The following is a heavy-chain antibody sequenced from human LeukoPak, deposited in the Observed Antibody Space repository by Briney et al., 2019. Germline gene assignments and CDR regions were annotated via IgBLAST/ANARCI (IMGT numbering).Heavy chain of an antibody. CDR3: ARDLYSSGWTDAFDI. V-gene: IGHV3-30-3*01. CDR1: GFTFSSYA. Sequence: GGSLRLSCAASGFTFSSYAMHWVRQAPGKGLEWVAVISYDGSNKYYADSVKGRFTISRDNSKNTLYLQMNSLRAEDTAVYYCARDLYSSGWTDAFDIWGQGTMVTVSS. CDR2: ISYDGSNK. D-gene: IGHD6-19*01. J-gene: IGHJ3*02.